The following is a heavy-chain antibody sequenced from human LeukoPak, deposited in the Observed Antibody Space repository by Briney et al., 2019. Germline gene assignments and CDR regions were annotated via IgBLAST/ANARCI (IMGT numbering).Heavy chain of an antibody. CDR1: GGSFSGYY. CDR2: INHSGST. V-gene: IGHV4-34*01. J-gene: IGHJ4*02. Sequence: PSETLSLTCAVYGGSFSGYYWSWIRQPPGKGLEWIGEINHSGSTNYNPSLKSRVTISVDTSKNQFSLKLSSVTAADTAVYYCARGRYGKSPQDYWGQGTLVTVSS. CDR3: ARGRYGKSPQDY. D-gene: IGHD4-17*01.